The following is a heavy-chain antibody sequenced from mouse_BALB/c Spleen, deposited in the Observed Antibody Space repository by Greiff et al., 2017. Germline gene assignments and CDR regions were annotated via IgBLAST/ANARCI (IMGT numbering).Heavy chain of an antibody. CDR1: GYSITSDYA. Sequence: EVKLVESGPGLVKPSQSLSLTCTVTGYSITSDYAWNWIRQFPGNKLEWMGYISYSGSTSYNPSLKSRISITRDTSKNQFFLQLNSVTTEDTATYYCARAYGSSGDFDYWGQGTTLTVSS. J-gene: IGHJ2*01. V-gene: IGHV3-2*02. CDR2: ISYSGST. D-gene: IGHD1-1*01. CDR3: ARAYGSSGDFDY.